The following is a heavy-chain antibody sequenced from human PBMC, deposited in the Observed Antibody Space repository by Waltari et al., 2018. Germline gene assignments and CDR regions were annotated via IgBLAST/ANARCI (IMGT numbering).Heavy chain of an antibody. Sequence: QVQLVESGGGVVQPGTSLRLSCVASGFAFSSYGMHWVRQAPGKGLEWVSVIWYDGSNKNYVDSLKGRSTISRDNSKTTVYLQMNNLRVEDTAVYYCARDLSPKSHWYFDLWGRGTLVTVSS. CDR1: GFAFSSYG. CDR3: ARDLSPKSHWYFDL. CDR2: IWYDGSNK. V-gene: IGHV3-33*01. J-gene: IGHJ2*01.